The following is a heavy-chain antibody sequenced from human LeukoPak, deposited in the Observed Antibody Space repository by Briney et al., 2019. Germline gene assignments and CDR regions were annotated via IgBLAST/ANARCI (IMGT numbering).Heavy chain of an antibody. D-gene: IGHD3-22*01. CDR2: IKSKTDGGTT. J-gene: IGHJ6*02. CDR3: TTGPFYYDSSDYYYGMDV. Sequence: GGSLRLSCAASGFTFSNAWMSWVRQAPGKGLEWVGRIKSKTDGGTTDYAAPVKGRFTISRDDSKNTLYLQMNSLKTEDTAVYYCTTGPFYYDSSDYYYGMDVWGQGTTVTVSS. CDR1: GFTFSNAW. V-gene: IGHV3-15*01.